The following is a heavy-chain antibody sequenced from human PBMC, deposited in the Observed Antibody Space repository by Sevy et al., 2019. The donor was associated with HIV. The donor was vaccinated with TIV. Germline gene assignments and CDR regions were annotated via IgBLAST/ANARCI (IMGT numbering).Heavy chain of an antibody. V-gene: IGHV3-23*01. Sequence: GGSLRLSCAASGFTFTNYGMHWVRQAPGKGLEWVSGISNSGANTYYADSVRGRFTVSRDNSKNTVYLQLNSLRAEDTAIYYWAIEWTLLSDWYGEFDYWGQGTLVTVSS. D-gene: IGHD6-19*01. CDR1: GFTFTNYG. J-gene: IGHJ4*02. CDR3: AIEWTLLSDWYGEFDY. CDR2: ISNSGANT.